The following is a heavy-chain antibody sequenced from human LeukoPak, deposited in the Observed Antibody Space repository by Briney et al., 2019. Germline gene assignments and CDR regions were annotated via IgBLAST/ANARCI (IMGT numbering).Heavy chain of an antibody. CDR1: GFTFSSYS. J-gene: IGHJ4*02. CDR3: ARDLVPSSHWSGLGY. V-gene: IGHV3-7*01. Sequence: QPGGSLRLSCAASGFTFSSYSMNWVRQAPGKGLEWVANIKQDGSEKYYVDSVKGRFTISRDNAKNSLYLQMNSLRAEDTAVYYCARDLVPSSHWSGLGYWGQGTLVTVSS. D-gene: IGHD2-8*02. CDR2: IKQDGSEK.